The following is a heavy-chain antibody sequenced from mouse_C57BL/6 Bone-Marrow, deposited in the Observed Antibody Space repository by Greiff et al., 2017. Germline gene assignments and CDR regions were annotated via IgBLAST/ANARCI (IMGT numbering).Heavy chain of an antibody. CDR2: IYPGGGYT. CDR1: GYTFTNYW. V-gene: IGHV1-63*01. J-gene: IGHJ2*01. CDR3: ARGLREGYFDY. Sequence: VQLQESGAELVRPGTSVKMSCKASGYTFTNYWIGWAKQRPGHGLEWIGDIYPGGGYTNYNEKFKGKATLTADKSSSTAYMQFSSRTSEDSAIYYCARGLREGYFDYWGQGTTLTVSS. D-gene: IGHD2-12*01.